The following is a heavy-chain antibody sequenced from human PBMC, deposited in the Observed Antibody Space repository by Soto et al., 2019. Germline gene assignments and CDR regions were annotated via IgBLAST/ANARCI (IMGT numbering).Heavy chain of an antibody. J-gene: IGHJ6*02. CDR3: AREEYYYGSGSYLGYFYYGMDV. Sequence: QVQLQESGPGLVKPSQTLSLTCTVSGGSISSGGYYWSWIRQHPGKGLEWIGYIYYSGSTYYNPSPKSRVTISVDTCKNQFSLKLSSVTDADTAVYYCAREEYYYGSGSYLGYFYYGMDVWGQGTTVTVSS. CDR2: IYYSGST. CDR1: GGSISSGGYY. V-gene: IGHV4-31*03. D-gene: IGHD3-10*01.